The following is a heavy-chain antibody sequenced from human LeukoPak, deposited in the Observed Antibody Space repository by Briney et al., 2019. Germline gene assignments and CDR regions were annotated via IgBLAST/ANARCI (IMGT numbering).Heavy chain of an antibody. CDR1: GYTFTSYD. CDR2: MNPNSGNT. J-gene: IGHJ3*02. Sequence: GASVKVSCKASGYTFTSYDINWVRQATGQGLEWMGWMNPNSGNTGYAQKFQGRVTITRNTSMSTAYMELSSLRSEDAAVYYCARAGRKAGAFDIWGQGTMVTVSS. CDR3: ARAGRKAGAFDI. D-gene: IGHD1-14*01. V-gene: IGHV1-8*03.